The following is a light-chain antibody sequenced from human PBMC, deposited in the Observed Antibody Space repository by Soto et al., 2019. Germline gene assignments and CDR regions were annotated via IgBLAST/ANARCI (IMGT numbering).Light chain of an antibody. Sequence: EIVLTQSSGTLSLSPGERATLSCRASQSVSSSYLAWYQQKPGQAPRLLIYAASSRATGIPDRFSGSGSGTHFTLTISRLEPEDFAVYYCQQYGSSPPYSFGQGTKLEIK. CDR2: AAS. J-gene: IGKJ2*01. CDR1: QSVSSSY. V-gene: IGKV3-20*01. CDR3: QQYGSSPPYS.